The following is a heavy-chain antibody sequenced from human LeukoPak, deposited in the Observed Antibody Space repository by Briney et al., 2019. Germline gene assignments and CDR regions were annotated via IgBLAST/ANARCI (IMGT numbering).Heavy chain of an antibody. CDR3: TRLGGSSGVDY. Sequence: QPGGSLRLSCAASGFTFSSYRMHWVRQVAGKGLVWVSRIDTDGTGTSYADSVKGRFTVSRDNAKNTLYLQMISLRAEDTAVYYCTRLGGSSGVDYWGQGTLVTVSS. CDR2: IDTDGTGT. CDR1: GFTFSSYR. J-gene: IGHJ4*02. D-gene: IGHD6-19*01. V-gene: IGHV3-74*01.